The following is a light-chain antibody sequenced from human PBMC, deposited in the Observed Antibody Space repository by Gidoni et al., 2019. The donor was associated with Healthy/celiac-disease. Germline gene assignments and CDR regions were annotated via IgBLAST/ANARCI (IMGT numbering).Light chain of an antibody. Sequence: QSVLTQPPSASGTPGHRVTIPCSGSSSNIGSNYVYWYQQPPGTAPKLLSYRNNQRPSGVPDRFSGSKSGTSASLAISGLRSEDEADYYCAAWDDSLSGRVFGGGTKLTVL. V-gene: IGLV1-47*01. CDR3: AAWDDSLSGRV. CDR2: RNN. J-gene: IGLJ3*02. CDR1: SSNIGSNY.